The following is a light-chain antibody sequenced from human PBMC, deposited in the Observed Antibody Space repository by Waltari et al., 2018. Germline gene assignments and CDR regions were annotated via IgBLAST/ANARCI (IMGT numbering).Light chain of an antibody. Sequence: YDLTQTPSISVSTGQTAIITCTGSVLADQSLYWLQKKSGQAPVVVIRRNTWRPQKIPARFSGSDSRTNATLTIVGVQPEDESDYYCQTVYDTGDYVLFGCGTKLTVL. CDR2: RNT. V-gene: IGLV3-25*03. J-gene: IGLJ6*01. CDR1: VLADQS. CDR3: QTVYDTGDYVL.